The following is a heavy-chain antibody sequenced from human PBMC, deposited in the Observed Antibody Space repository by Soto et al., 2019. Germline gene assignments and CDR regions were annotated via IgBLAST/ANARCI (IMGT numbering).Heavy chain of an antibody. Sequence: QVQLQQWGAGLLKTSETLSLTCAVYGGSFSGYYWTWIRQTPGKRLERIGEINHSGTTKYNPTRNTKVTISIAQSKNQFSLHVTAMTAADTAVYICARGNGYWSSTNCYSSRHLRFDSWGQGSQVSVSS. CDR1: GGSFSGYY. CDR2: INHSGTT. D-gene: IGHD2-2*01. V-gene: IGHV4-34*01. J-gene: IGHJ4*02. CDR3: ARGNGYWSSTNCYSSRHLRFDS.